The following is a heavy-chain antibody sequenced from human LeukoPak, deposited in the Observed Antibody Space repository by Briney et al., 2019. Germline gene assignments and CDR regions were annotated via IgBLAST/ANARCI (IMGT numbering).Heavy chain of an antibody. D-gene: IGHD3-10*02. CDR2: ISSSGSTI. CDR1: GYSFSSYE. J-gene: IGHJ6*04. V-gene: IGHV3-48*03. CDR3: AELCIAMIGGV. Sequence: GGSLTLSCTVSGYSFSSYEKKCARQPPGEEGGWGSYISSSGSTIYYADSVKGRFTISRDTAKNSLSLKMNTVSAADTAVYYFAELCIAMIGGVWGKGTTVTISS.